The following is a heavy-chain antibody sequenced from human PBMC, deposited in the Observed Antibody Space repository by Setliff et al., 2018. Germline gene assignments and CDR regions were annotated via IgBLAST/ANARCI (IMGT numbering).Heavy chain of an antibody. Sequence: SETLSLTCAVSGYSISNGFYWGWIRQSPVEGLEWIGSLFDGGSAYYSPSLKSRASISLDASKNQCALKLTSATAADTAVYYCARDPHYDPTYSLPGHAFDFWGQGIMVTVSS. J-gene: IGHJ3*01. V-gene: IGHV4-38-2*02. CDR2: LFDGGSA. D-gene: IGHD3-22*01. CDR1: GYSISNGFY. CDR3: ARDPHYDPTYSLPGHAFDF.